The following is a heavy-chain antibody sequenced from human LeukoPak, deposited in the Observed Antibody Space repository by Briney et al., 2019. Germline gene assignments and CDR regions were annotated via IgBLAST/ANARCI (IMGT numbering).Heavy chain of an antibody. CDR1: GGTFSSYA. D-gene: IGHD5-12*01. J-gene: IGHJ6*02. Sequence: SVKLSCKASGGTFSSYAISWVRQAPGQGLEWMGGIIPIFGTANYAQKFQGRVTITADESTSTAYMELSSLRSEDTAVYYCARDRPDDVLSRVATPLDVYYGMDVWGQGTRVTVSS. V-gene: IGHV1-69*13. CDR2: IIPIFGTA. CDR3: ARDRPDDVLSRVATPLDVYYGMDV.